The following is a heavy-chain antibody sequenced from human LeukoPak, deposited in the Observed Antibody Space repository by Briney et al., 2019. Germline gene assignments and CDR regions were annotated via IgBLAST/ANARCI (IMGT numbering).Heavy chain of an antibody. CDR2: IYYSGST. CDR3: ARESHYYDSSGPHAFDI. D-gene: IGHD3-22*01. J-gene: IGHJ3*02. V-gene: IGHV4-59*01. CDR1: GGSISSYY. Sequence: PSETLSLTCTVSGGSISSYYWSWIRQPPGKGLEWIGDIYYSGSTNYNPSLKSRVTISVDTPKNQFSLKLSSVTAADTAVYYCARESHYYDSSGPHAFDIWGQGTMVTVSS.